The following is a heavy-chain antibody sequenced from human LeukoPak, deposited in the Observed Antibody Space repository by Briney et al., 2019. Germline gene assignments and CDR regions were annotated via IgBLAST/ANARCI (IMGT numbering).Heavy chain of an antibody. J-gene: IGHJ4*02. CDR2: ISGSGGST. Sequence: PGGSLRLSCAASGFTFSSYGMSWVRQAPGKGLEWVSAISGSGGSTYYADSVKGRFTISRDNSKNTLYLQMNSLRAEDTAVYYCAKGRFSYSSSWECFDYWGQGTLVTVSS. D-gene: IGHD6-13*01. CDR3: AKGRFSYSSSWECFDY. V-gene: IGHV3-23*01. CDR1: GFTFSSYG.